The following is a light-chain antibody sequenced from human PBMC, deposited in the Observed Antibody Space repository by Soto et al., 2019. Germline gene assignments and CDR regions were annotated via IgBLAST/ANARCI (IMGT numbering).Light chain of an antibody. Sequence: EIVLTQSPGTLSLSPGERATLSCRASQSVSSSYLAWYQQKPGQGPRLLIYGASSRATGIPARFSGSGSGTHFTLTISRLEPEDFAVYYCQQYGSSPETFGQGTKLEIK. J-gene: IGKJ2*01. CDR1: QSVSSSY. CDR2: GAS. V-gene: IGKV3-20*01. CDR3: QQYGSSPET.